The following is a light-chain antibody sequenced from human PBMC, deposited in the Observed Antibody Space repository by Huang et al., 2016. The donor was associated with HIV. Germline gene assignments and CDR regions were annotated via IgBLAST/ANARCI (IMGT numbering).Light chain of an antibody. CDR2: GAS. Sequence: EIIMTRSPATLSLSPGEGASLSCRANQSVATNLAWYLPRPGQSPRILIFGASTRASGLPGRFSGSGSGTQFTLTVSGLQSEDFAVYYCQQYHNWPYTFGQGTKLEI. CDR1: QSVATN. V-gene: IGKV3-15*01. J-gene: IGKJ2*01. CDR3: QQYHNWPYT.